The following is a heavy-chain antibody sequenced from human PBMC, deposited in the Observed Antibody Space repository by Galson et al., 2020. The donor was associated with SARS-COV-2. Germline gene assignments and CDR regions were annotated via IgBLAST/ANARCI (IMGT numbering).Heavy chain of an antibody. CDR3: GRGGRSDFWSGSATTGWFDP. V-gene: IGHV1-3*01. CDR1: GFTFTNYA. D-gene: IGHD3-3*01. Sequence: ASVKVSCKSSGFTFTNYAFHWVRQAPGQRLEWMGWINAGNGDTRYSQKFPGRVTVTRDTSANTVYMELSSLTSEDTAVYYCGRGGRSDFWSGSATTGWFDPWGQGTQVTVSS. CDR2: INAGNGDT. J-gene: IGHJ5*02.